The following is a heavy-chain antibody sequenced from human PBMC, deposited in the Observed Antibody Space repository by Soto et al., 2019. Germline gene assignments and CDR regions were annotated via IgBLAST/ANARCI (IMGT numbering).Heavy chain of an antibody. V-gene: IGHV3-30*18. D-gene: IGHD1-26*01. CDR1: GFTFSSYG. CDR2: ISYDGSNK. Sequence: GGSLRLSCAASGFTFSSYGMHWVRQAPGKGLEWVAVISYDGSNKYYADSVKGRFTISRDNSKNTLYLQMNSLRAEDTAVYYCAKGWEGTFDIWGQGTMVTVSS. J-gene: IGHJ3*02. CDR3: AKGWEGTFDI.